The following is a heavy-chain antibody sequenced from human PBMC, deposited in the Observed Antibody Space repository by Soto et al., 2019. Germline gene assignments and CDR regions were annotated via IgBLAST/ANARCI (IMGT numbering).Heavy chain of an antibody. Sequence: EVQLVESGGGLVQPGGSLRLSCAASGLTFSGYWMHWVRQVPGKGLVWVSRIDTDGRGTHYADSVEGRFTISRDDAKNTVYLQMNSLRVEDTAVYYCARVTPHNWFDPWGQGILVTVSS. CDR1: GLTFSGYW. J-gene: IGHJ5*02. CDR2: IDTDGRGT. CDR3: ARVTPHNWFDP. V-gene: IGHV3-74*01.